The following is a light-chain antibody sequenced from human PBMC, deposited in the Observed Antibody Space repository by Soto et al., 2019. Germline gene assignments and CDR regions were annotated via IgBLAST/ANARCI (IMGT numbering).Light chain of an antibody. CDR2: DSN. Sequence: QSVLTQPPSVSAAPGQKVTISCSGSSSNIGNNYVSWYQQLPGTAPKFLIYDSNKRPSGIPDRFSGSKSGTSATLGITGLQTGDEADYYCGTWDSSLSAWVFGGGTKLTVL. CDR3: GTWDSSLSAWV. V-gene: IGLV1-51*01. CDR1: SSNIGNNY. J-gene: IGLJ3*02.